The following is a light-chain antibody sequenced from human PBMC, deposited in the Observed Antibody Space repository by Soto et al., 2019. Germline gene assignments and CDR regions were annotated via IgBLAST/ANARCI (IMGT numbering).Light chain of an antibody. V-gene: IGLV2-14*01. CDR3: SSYTSSSTLV. Sequence: QSALTQPASVSGSPGQSSTISCTGTSSDVGGYNYVSWYQQHPGKAPKLMIYDVSNRPSGVSNRFSGSKSGNTASLTISGLHAEYEADYYCSSYTSSSTLVFGGGTKVTVL. CDR1: SSDVGGYNY. CDR2: DVS. J-gene: IGLJ2*01.